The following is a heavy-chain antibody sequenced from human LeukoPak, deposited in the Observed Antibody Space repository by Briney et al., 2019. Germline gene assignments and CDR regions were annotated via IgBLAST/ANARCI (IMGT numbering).Heavy chain of an antibody. J-gene: IGHJ3*02. CDR2: INHSGST. V-gene: IGHV4-34*01. Sequence: SETLPLTCAVYGGSFSGYYLTWIRLPPGKGLEWIGEINHSGSTNYNPSLKSRVTISEDTSKNQFSLKLNSVTAADTAVYYCASYTDYDAFDIWGQGTLVSVSS. CDR1: GGSFSGYY. D-gene: IGHD3-16*01. CDR3: ASYTDYDAFDI.